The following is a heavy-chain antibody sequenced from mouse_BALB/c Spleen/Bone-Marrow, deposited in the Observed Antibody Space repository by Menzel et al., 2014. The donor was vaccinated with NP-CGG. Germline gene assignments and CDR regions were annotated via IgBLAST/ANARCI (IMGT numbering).Heavy chain of an antibody. CDR2: ISSGSTAI. D-gene: IGHD4-1*01. CDR3: TRGGNWDDFDV. J-gene: IGHJ1*01. Sequence: EVMLVESGGGLVQPGGSRKLSCAASGFTFSSFGMHWVRQAPEKGLEWVAYISSGSTAIFYADTVKGRFTISRDNPKNTLFLQMTSLRSEDTAVYYCTRGGNWDDFDVWGAGTTVTVSS. V-gene: IGHV5-17*02. CDR1: GFTFSSFG.